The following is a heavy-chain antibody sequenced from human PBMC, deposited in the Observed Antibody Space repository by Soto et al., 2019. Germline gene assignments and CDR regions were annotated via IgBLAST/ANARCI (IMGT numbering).Heavy chain of an antibody. CDR2: ISYDGNNK. CDR3: ASWGGIASPAYDGSLDPYDY. V-gene: IGHV3-30*03. Sequence: GGSLRLSCAVSGFIISSHAMHWVRQAPGKGLEWVAVISYDGNNKFYADSVKGRFTISRDNSKNTLYLQVNSLRDEDTAVYYCASWGGIASPAYDGSLDPYDYWGQGTLVTVSS. J-gene: IGHJ4*02. D-gene: IGHD3-16*01. CDR1: GFIISSHA.